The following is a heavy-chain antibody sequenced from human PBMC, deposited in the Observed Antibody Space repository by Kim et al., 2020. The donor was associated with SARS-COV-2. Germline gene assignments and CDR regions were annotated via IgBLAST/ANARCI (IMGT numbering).Heavy chain of an antibody. V-gene: IGHV3-23*01. J-gene: IGHJ5*02. D-gene: IGHD3-9*01. Sequence: GGSLRLSCVASGFTFDKFAMSWVRQAPGKGLEWVASISGSGGTTYYADSVEGRFTISRDNSKDTLFLLMNSLRAEDTAIYYCAKTRGDILTVDFTWGQGT. CDR1: GFTFDKFA. CDR2: ISGSGGTT. CDR3: AKTRGDILTVDFT.